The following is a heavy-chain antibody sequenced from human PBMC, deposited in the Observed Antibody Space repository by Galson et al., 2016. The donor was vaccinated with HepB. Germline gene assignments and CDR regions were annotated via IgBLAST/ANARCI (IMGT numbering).Heavy chain of an antibody. Sequence: SLRLSCAASGFTFGNAWMSWVRQAPGKGLEWVANIKQDGSEKYYVDSVKGRFTISRDNAKKSLFLQMNSLRVEDTAVYYCARDDETYGDPDFWGQGTLVTVSS. D-gene: IGHD4-17*01. CDR2: IKQDGSEK. CDR3: ARDDETYGDPDF. CDR1: GFTFGNAW. J-gene: IGHJ4*02. V-gene: IGHV3-7*03.